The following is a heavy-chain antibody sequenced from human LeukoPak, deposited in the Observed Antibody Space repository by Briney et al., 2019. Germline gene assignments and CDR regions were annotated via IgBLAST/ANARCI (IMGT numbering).Heavy chain of an antibody. V-gene: IGHV3-23*01. J-gene: IGHJ5*02. CDR1: GFTFSSYA. CDR2: ISGSGGST. Sequence: GGSLRLSCAASGFTFSSYAMSWVRRAPGKGLEWVSAISGSGGSTYYADSVKGRFTISRDNSKNTLYLQMNSLRAEDTAVYYCAKVMYYYDSSGYFDPWGQGTLVTVSS. D-gene: IGHD3-22*01. CDR3: AKVMYYYDSSGYFDP.